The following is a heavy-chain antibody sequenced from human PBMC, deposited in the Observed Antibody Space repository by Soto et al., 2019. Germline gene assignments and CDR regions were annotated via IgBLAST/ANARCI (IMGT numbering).Heavy chain of an antibody. J-gene: IGHJ4*02. CDR1: GFIFSTYA. V-gene: IGHV3-23*01. CDR2: VSGSGGST. D-gene: IGHD2-15*01. Sequence: EVQVLESGGGLVQPGGSLRLSCAASGFIFSTYAMNWVRQAPGKGLEWVSAVSGSGGSTYYADSVKGRFTISRDNSKNALYLQMNSLRAEDTAVYDCAKGWSDYFDSWGQGTLVTVSS. CDR3: AKGWSDYFDS.